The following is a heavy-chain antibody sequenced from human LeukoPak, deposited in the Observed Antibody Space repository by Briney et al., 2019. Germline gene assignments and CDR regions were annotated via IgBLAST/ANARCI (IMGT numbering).Heavy chain of an antibody. Sequence: ASVKVSCKASGYTFTSYDINWVRQAAGQGLEWMGWINPNSGGTNYAQKFQGRVTMTRDTSISTAYMELSRLRSDDTAVYYCARVGDGYNGPDYDAFDIWGQGTMVTVSS. CDR2: INPNSGGT. V-gene: IGHV1-2*02. D-gene: IGHD5-24*01. CDR3: ARVGDGYNGPDYDAFDI. CDR1: GYTFTSYD. J-gene: IGHJ3*02.